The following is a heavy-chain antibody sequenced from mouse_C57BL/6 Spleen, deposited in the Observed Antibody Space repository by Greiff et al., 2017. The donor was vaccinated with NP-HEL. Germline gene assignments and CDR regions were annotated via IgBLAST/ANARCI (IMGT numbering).Heavy chain of an antibody. CDR2: INPNNGGT. J-gene: IGHJ2*01. Sequence: EVQLQQSGPELVKPGASVKIPCKASGYTFTDYNMDWVKQSHGKSLEWIGDINPNNGGTIYNQKFKGKATLTVDKSSSTAYMELRSLTSEDTAVYYCARKRGIYGNYYFDYWGQGTTLTVSS. CDR1: GYTFTDYN. D-gene: IGHD2-1*01. V-gene: IGHV1-18*01. CDR3: ARKRGIYGNYYFDY.